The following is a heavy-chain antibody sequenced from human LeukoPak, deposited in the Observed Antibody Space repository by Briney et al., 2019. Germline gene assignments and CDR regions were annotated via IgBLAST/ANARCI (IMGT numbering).Heavy chain of an antibody. Sequence: PGGSLRLSCAASGFTFSSYWMSWVRQAPGKGLEWVANIKQDGSEKYYVDSVKGRFTISRDNAKNSLYLQMNSLRAEDTAVYYCARERWLLQGYMDVWGKGTTVTVSS. CDR1: GFTFSSYW. V-gene: IGHV3-7*01. J-gene: IGHJ6*03. CDR2: IKQDGSEK. D-gene: IGHD5-24*01. CDR3: ARERWLLQGYMDV.